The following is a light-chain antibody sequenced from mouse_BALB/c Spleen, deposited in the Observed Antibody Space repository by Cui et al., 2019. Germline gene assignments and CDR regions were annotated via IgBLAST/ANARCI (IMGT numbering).Light chain of an antibody. CDR3: HQWSSYPWT. Sequence: QIVLTQSPAIMSASLGEEITLTCSASSSVRYMHWYQQKSGTSPKLLIYSTSNLASGVPSRFSGSGSGTFYSLTISSVEAEDAADYYCHQWSSYPWTVGGGTKLEIK. CDR1: SSVRY. V-gene: IGKV4-80*01. CDR2: STS. J-gene: IGKJ1*01.